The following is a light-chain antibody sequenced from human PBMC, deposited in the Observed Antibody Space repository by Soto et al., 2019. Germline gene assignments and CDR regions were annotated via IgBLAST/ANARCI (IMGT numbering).Light chain of an antibody. CDR1: QSVPNSL. CDR3: QQYRSSPYT. J-gene: IGKJ2*01. Sequence: EIVLTQSPGTLSLSPGDGASLSCRASQSVPNSLLAWYRQTPGQAARLIIYRISNRDTGVPDRFSGSGSGTDFTLTIRIQESEDFAVYYCQQYRSSPYTFGQGTKVEMK. CDR2: RIS. V-gene: IGKV3-20*01.